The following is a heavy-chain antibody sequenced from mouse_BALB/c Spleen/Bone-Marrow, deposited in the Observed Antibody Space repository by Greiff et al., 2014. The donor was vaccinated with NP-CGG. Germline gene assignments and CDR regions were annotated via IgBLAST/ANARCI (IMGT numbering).Heavy chain of an antibody. CDR3: SRFAGTPYTMDY. D-gene: IGHD4-1*01. V-gene: IGHV3-1*02. CDR2: IHYSGVT. Sequence: ESGPDLVKPSQSLSLTCTVTGYSITSYYSWHWIRQFPGNKLEWMGYIHYSGVTVYNPSLKSRISITRDASNNQFFLQFNSVTTEDTATYYCSRFAGTPYTMDYWGQGTSVTVSS. CDR1: GYSITSYYS. J-gene: IGHJ4*01.